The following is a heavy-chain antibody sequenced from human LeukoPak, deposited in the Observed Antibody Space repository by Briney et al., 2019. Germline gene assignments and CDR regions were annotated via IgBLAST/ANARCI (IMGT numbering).Heavy chain of an antibody. CDR2: IYSGDTT. D-gene: IGHD6-13*01. CDR3: ARVGAAGTYFDY. CDR1: GFSVSSNY. J-gene: IGHJ4*02. Sequence: GGSLRLSCAASGFSVSSNYMSWVRQAAGKGLEWVSVIYSGDTTYYADSVKGRITISRDNSKNTLFLQMTSLRAEDTAVYYCARVGAAGTYFDYWGQGTLVTVSS. V-gene: IGHV3-66*01.